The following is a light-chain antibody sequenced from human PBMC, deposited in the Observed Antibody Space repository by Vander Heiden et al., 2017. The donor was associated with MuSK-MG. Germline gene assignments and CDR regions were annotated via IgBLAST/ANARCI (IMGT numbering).Light chain of an antibody. CDR2: GAS. Sequence: EIVMTQSPATLSASPGERATLSCRASQSIGTNLAWYQQKPGQAPRLLIFGASTRATGIPARFSGSGSGTEFTLTISSLQSEDFAVYYCQQCDNWPPIIFGQGTRLEMK. J-gene: IGKJ5*01. CDR1: QSIGTN. CDR3: QQCDNWPPII. V-gene: IGKV3D-15*01.